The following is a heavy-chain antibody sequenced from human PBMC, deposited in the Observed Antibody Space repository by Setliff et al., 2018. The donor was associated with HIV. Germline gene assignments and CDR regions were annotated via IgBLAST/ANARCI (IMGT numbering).Heavy chain of an antibody. D-gene: IGHD3-16*01. Sequence: NPSETLSLTCTVSGQSISDGYYWGWIRQPPGKGLEWIGSVYHSGKTYYNPSLKSRVTMSADTSKNQISLMLRSMTAADTAVYYCAKHDFGEGSCFDPWGQGSLVTVSS. CDR2: VYHSGKT. CDR1: GQSISDGYY. V-gene: IGHV4-38-2*02. J-gene: IGHJ5*02. CDR3: AKHDFGEGSCFDP.